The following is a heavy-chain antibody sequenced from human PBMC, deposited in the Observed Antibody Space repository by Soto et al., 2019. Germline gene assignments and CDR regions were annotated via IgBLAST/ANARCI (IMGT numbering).Heavy chain of an antibody. CDR2: IAHSGSP. CDR1: GASISSSNW. J-gene: IGHJ5*02. CDR3: ARQAMTSNCFDL. V-gene: IGHV4-4*02. D-gene: IGHD4-17*01. Sequence: SETLSLTCAVSGASISSSNWWTWVRQPPGKGLEWIGEIAHSGSPNYNPSLKSRVTISVDESKNQFSLKLSSVTAADTAVYYCARQAMTSNCFDLCGQGTLVTVSS.